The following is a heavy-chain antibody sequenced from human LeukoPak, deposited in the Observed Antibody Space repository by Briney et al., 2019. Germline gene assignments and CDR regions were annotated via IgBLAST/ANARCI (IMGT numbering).Heavy chain of an antibody. CDR3: ARAQLGSNRPGDF. J-gene: IGHJ4*02. D-gene: IGHD6-13*01. Sequence: GASVKVSCKASGYTFTSYAMHWVRQAPGQRLEWMGWINAGNGNTKFSQKFQGRVTITRDTSASTDYMELSSLRSEDTAVYYCARAQLGSNRPGDFWGQGTLVTVSS. CDR1: GYTFTSYA. CDR2: INAGNGNT. V-gene: IGHV1-3*01.